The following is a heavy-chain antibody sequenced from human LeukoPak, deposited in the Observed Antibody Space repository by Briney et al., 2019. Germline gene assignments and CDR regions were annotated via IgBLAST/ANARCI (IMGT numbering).Heavy chain of an antibody. V-gene: IGHV3-11*04. D-gene: IGHD4-11*01. J-gene: IGHJ6*03. Sequence: PGGSLRLSCVASGFTFSTYAMSWIRQAPGKGLEWVSYISSSGSTIYYADSVKGRFTISRDNAKNSLYLQMNSLRAEDTAVYYCASLYSNYAYYYYYMDVWGKGTTVTVSS. CDR3: ASLYSNYAYYYYYMDV. CDR1: GFTFSTYA. CDR2: ISSSGSTI.